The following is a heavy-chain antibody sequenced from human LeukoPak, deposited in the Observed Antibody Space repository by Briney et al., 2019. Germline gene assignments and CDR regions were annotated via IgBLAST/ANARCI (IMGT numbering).Heavy chain of an antibody. CDR3: ARQGTYSSAIGMGY. V-gene: IGHV1-46*02. J-gene: IGHJ4*02. Sequence: ASVKVSCKASGYTFNNHYMYWVRQATGQGLEWMGVINPSGGSTSYAQKFQGRVTMTRDTSTRTAYMEVNSLRSEDTAVYYCARQGTYSSAIGMGYWGQGTLVTVSS. CDR2: INPSGGST. D-gene: IGHD6-19*01. CDR1: GYTFNNHY.